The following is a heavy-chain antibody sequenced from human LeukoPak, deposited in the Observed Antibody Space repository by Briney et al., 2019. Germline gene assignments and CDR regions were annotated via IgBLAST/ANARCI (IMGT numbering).Heavy chain of an antibody. D-gene: IGHD3-3*01. Sequence: SVKVSCKASGGTFSSYAISWVRQAPGQGLEWMGGIIPIFGTANYAQKFQGRVTITADESTSTAYMELSSLRSEDTAVYYCARVLSSDFWSGYRYNWFDPWGQGTLVTVSS. J-gene: IGHJ5*02. CDR2: IIPIFGTA. V-gene: IGHV1-69*13. CDR3: ARVLSSDFWSGYRYNWFDP. CDR1: GGTFSSYA.